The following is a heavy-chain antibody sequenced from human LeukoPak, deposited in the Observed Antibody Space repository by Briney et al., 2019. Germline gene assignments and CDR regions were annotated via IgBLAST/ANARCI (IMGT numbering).Heavy chain of an antibody. J-gene: IGHJ6*03. CDR2: TYYSGST. D-gene: IGHD5-18*01. CDR1: GGSISSYY. CDR3: ARTTEGGYTYGYLYYYYMDV. Sequence: SETLSLTCTVSGGSISSYYWSWIRQPPGKGLEWIGYTYYSGSTNYNPSLKSRVTISVDTSKNQFSLKLSSVTAADTAVYYCARTTEGGYTYGYLYYYYMDVWGKGTTVTISS. V-gene: IGHV4-59*01.